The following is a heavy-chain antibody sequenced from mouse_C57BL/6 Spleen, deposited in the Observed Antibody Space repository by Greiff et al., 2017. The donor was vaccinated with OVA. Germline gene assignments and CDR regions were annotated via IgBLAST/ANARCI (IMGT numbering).Heavy chain of an antibody. CDR3: ARSVYYSNYFDY. CDR2: INPCSGYT. CDR1: GYTFTSYT. V-gene: IGHV1-4*01. D-gene: IGHD2-5*01. Sequence: QVHVKQSGAELARPGASVKMSCKSSGYTFTSYTMHWVKQRPGPGLEWIGYINPCSGYTKYNQPFKDNSPLTADKSSSTAYMQLSSLTSEDSAVYYCARSVYYSNYFDYWGQGTTLTVSS. J-gene: IGHJ2*01.